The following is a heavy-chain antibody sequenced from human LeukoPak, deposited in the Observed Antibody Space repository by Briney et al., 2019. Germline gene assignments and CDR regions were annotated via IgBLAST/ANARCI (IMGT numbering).Heavy chain of an antibody. CDR3: AKPQQYGRGDFVY. V-gene: IGHV3-43*02. J-gene: IGHJ4*02. CDR1: GFNFDDYA. Sequence: GGSLRLSCAASGFNFDDYAMDWVRQAPGRGLEWVSLISGDGGITYYADFVKGRFTISRDNSKNSLYLQMNSLRTEDTALYYCAKPQQYGRGDFVYWGQGTLVTVSS. D-gene: IGHD1/OR15-1a*01. CDR2: ISGDGGIT.